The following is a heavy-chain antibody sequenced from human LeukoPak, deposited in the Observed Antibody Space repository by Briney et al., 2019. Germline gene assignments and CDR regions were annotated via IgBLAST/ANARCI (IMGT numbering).Heavy chain of an antibody. Sequence: ASVKVSCKASGYTFTSYGISWVRRAPGQGLEWMGWINPNSGGTNYAQEFQGRVTMTRDTSISTAYMELSRLRSDDTAVYYCAREPGIAVAGTMDYWGQGTLVTVSS. CDR2: INPNSGGT. D-gene: IGHD6-19*01. CDR3: AREPGIAVAGTMDY. J-gene: IGHJ4*02. CDR1: GYTFTSYG. V-gene: IGHV1-2*02.